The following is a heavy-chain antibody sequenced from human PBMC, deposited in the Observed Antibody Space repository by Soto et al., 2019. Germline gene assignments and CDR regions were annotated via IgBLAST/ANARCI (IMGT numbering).Heavy chain of an antibody. CDR2: IYYSGRT. Sequence: SETLSLTCTVSGGSVGSSTYYWSWIRQPPGKGLEWIEYIYYSGRTNYILSLKSRVTISVDTSKNQFSLKRSSVTAADTAVYYCAGVVIAANNWFDPWGQGTLVTVSS. V-gene: IGHV4-61*01. CDR3: AGVVIAANNWFDP. J-gene: IGHJ5*02. D-gene: IGHD2-15*01. CDR1: GGSVGSSTYY.